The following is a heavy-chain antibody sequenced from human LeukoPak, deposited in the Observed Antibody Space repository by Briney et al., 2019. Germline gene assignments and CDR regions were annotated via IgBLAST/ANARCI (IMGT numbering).Heavy chain of an antibody. Sequence: ASVKVSCKASGYTFTSYDINWVRQATGQGLEWMGWMNPNSGNTGYAQKFQGRVTMTRNTSISTAYMELSSLRSEDTAVYYCARGRGMVRGVRPPQNWFDPWGQGTLVTVSS. CDR2: MNPNSGNT. CDR1: GYTFTSYD. D-gene: IGHD3-10*01. V-gene: IGHV1-8*01. J-gene: IGHJ5*02. CDR3: ARGRGMVRGVRPPQNWFDP.